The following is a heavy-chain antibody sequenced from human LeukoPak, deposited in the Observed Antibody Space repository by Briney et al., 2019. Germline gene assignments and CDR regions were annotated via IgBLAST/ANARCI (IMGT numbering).Heavy chain of an antibody. Sequence: GSLSLSCAASGFTFSSYAMSWVRQAPGKGLEWVSAISGSGGSTYYADSVKGRFTISRDNSKNTLYLQMNSLRAEDTAVYYCAKDRAYCGGDCYTFFDYWGQGTLVTVSS. CDR3: AKDRAYCGGDCYTFFDY. V-gene: IGHV3-23*01. CDR1: GFTFSSYA. D-gene: IGHD2-21*02. CDR2: ISGSGGST. J-gene: IGHJ4*02.